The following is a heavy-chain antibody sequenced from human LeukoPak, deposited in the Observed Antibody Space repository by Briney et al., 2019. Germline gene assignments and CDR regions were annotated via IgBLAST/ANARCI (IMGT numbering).Heavy chain of an antibody. CDR1: GGSISSGGYS. CDR3: ARGASYYGGNVVDYFDY. V-gene: IGHV4-30-4*07. D-gene: IGHD4-23*01. J-gene: IGHJ4*02. Sequence: SETLSLTCAVSGGSISSGGYSWSWIRQPPGKGLEWIGYIYYSGSTYYNPSLKSRVTISVDTSKNQFSLKLSSVTAADTAVYYCARGASYYGGNVVDYFDYWGQGTLVTVSS. CDR2: IYYSGST.